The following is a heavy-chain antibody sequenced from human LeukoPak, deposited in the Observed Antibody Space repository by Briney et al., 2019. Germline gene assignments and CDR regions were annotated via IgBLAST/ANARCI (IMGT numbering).Heavy chain of an antibody. Sequence: PGGSLRLSCAASGFTVSSNYMSWVRQAPGKGLEWVSVIYSGGSTYYADSVKGRFTISRDNSKNTLYLQMNSLRAEDTAVYYCASNYYDSSGYYYSYFDYWGQGTLVTVSS. J-gene: IGHJ4*02. CDR3: ASNYYDSSGYYYSYFDY. CDR1: GFTVSSNY. D-gene: IGHD3-22*01. CDR2: IYSGGST. V-gene: IGHV3-53*01.